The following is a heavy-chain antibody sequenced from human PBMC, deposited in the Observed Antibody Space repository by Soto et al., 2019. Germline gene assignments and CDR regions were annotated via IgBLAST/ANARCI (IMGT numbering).Heavy chain of an antibody. CDR3: ARGGLAAAGDV. CDR1: GGSISSYY. Sequence: SETLSLTCTVSGGSISSYYWSWIRQPPGKGLEWIGYIYYSGSTNYNPSLKSRVTISVDTSKNQFSLKLSSVTAADTAVYYCARGGLAAAGDVWGKGTTVTVSS. D-gene: IGHD6-13*01. V-gene: IGHV4-59*01. J-gene: IGHJ6*04. CDR2: IYYSGST.